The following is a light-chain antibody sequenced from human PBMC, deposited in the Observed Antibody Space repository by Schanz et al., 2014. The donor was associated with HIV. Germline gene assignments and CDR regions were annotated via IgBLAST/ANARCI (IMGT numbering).Light chain of an antibody. CDR1: QTVSSNS. J-gene: IGKJ1*01. V-gene: IGKV3-20*01. Sequence: EIVLTQSPVILSLSPGERATLSCRASQTVSSNSLGWYQQKRGQVPRLLIYSASSRATGIPARFSGSASGTDFTLTISRLEPEDFAVYYCQQYGSPPWTFGQGTKVEV. CDR3: QQYGSPPWT. CDR2: SAS.